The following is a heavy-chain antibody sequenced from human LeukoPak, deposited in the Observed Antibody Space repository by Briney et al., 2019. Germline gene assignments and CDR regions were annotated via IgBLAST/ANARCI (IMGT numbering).Heavy chain of an antibody. CDR1: GGSVSRGSYY. D-gene: IGHD2-15*01. J-gene: IGHJ4*02. Sequence: SQTLSLTCTVSGGSVSRGSYYWMWIRQPPGKGREWIGENNHSGITTYNPSLKSRVTISVDTSKKQFSLKTNCAADADTAVYSCAISHKWLLLDYWGQGTLVTVSS. CDR3: AISHKWLLLDY. V-gene: IGHV4-39*07. CDR2: NNHSGIT.